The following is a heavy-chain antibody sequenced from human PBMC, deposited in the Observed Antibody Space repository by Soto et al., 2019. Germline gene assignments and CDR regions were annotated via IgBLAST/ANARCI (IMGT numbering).Heavy chain of an antibody. CDR1: GGAVSSGTYY. V-gene: IGHV4-61*01. J-gene: IGHJ5*02. Sequence: SETLSLTCTVSGGAVSSGTYYWSWIRQPPGKGLEWIGHIYFTGSTNYNPSLKSRVTMSLDTSRNQFSLKLSSVTAADAAVYYCTRGPPRLQCFLPWGLGPLVTVSS. D-gene: IGHD2-15*01. CDR2: IYFTGST. CDR3: TRGPPRLQCFLP.